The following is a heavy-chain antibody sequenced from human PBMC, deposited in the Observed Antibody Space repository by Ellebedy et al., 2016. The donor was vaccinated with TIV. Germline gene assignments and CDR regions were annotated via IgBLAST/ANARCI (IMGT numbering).Heavy chain of an antibody. CDR2: IYFTGRT. CDR1: GDSISRSSSY. Sequence: SETLSLTCAVSGDSISRSSSYWGWIRQPPGKGLEWLGSIYFTGRTFYHPSLKSRVTLSLDTSKNQFSLKLSSVTVADTAVYYCARWFGELLYVRWFDPWGQGTLVTVSS. J-gene: IGHJ5*02. V-gene: IGHV4-39*01. D-gene: IGHD3-10*01. CDR3: ARWFGELLYVRWFDP.